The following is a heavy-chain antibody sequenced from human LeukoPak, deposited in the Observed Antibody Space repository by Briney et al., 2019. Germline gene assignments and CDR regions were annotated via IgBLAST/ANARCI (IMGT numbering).Heavy chain of an antibody. D-gene: IGHD6-13*01. V-gene: IGHV3-48*03. CDR3: ASAGLVYSSGWYLETPFDY. J-gene: IGHJ4*02. CDR1: GFTFSSYE. CDR2: ISSSGSTI. Sequence: GGSLRLSCAASGFTFSSYEMNWVRQAPGKGLEWVSYISSSGSTIYYADSVKGRFTISRDNAKNSLYLQMNSLRAEDTAVYYCASAGLVYSSGWYLETPFDYWGQGTLVTVS.